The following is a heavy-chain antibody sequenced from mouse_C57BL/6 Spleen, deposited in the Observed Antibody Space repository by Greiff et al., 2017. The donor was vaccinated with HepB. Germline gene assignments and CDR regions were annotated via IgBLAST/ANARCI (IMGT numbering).Heavy chain of an antibody. V-gene: IGHV5-4*01. D-gene: IGHD1-1*01. J-gene: IGHJ4*01. Sequence: EVQLQESGGGLVKPGGSLKLSCAASGFTFSSYAMSWVRQTPEKRLEWVATISDGGSYTYYPDNVKGRFTISRDNAKNNLYLQMSHLKSEDTAMYYCARDGDSYGSSRYAMDYWGQGTSVTVSS. CDR1: GFTFSSYA. CDR3: ARDGDSYGSSRYAMDY. CDR2: ISDGGSYT.